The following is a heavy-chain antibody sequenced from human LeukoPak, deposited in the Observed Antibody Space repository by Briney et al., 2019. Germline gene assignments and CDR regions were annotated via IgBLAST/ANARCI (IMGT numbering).Heavy chain of an antibody. D-gene: IGHD3-22*01. CDR3: ARESYYDSSGYLFRSFDY. J-gene: IGHJ4*02. V-gene: IGHV4-34*01. Sequence: SETLSLTCAVYGGSFSGYYWSWIRQPPGKGLEWIGEINHSGSTNYNPSLKSRVTISVDTSKNQFSLKLSSVTAADTAVYYCARESYYDSSGYLFRSFDYWGQGTLVTVSS. CDR1: GGSFSGYY. CDR2: INHSGST.